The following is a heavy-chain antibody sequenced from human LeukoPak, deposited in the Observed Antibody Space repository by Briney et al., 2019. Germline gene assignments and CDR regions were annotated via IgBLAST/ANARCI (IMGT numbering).Heavy chain of an antibody. CDR3: VRGSPYYSMDV. V-gene: IGHV3-33*01. CDR2: IWKDGSKE. J-gene: IGHJ6*03. D-gene: IGHD6-25*01. CDR1: GFGFSGYG. Sequence: GESLTLSCAASGFGFSGYGMHWVRQAPGKGLEWVAVIWKDGSKEYYGDSVKGRFTISRNNSENTLYLQLNSLRAEDTAVNSCVRGSPYYSMDVGGKGTTATVSS.